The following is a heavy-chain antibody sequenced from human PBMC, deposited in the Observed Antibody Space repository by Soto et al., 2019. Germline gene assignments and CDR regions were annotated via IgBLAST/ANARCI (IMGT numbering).Heavy chain of an antibody. J-gene: IGHJ4*02. CDR2: INPNSGGT. Sequence: QVQLVQSGAEVKKPGASVKVSCKASGYTFTGYYMHWVRQAPGQGLEWMGWINPNSGGTNYTQKFQGWVTMTRDTSISTAYMELSRLRSDDTAVYYCAVAVIAARPAGFDYWGQGTLVTVSS. CDR3: AVAVIAARPAGFDY. D-gene: IGHD6-6*01. CDR1: GYTFTGYY. V-gene: IGHV1-2*04.